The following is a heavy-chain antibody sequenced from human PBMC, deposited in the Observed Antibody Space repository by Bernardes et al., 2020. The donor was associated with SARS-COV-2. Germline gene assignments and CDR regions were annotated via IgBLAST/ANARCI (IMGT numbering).Heavy chain of an antibody. CDR1: GDGVSTNSAA. CDR2: TYYRSKWYN. V-gene: IGHV6-1*01. CDR3: AREAADAFDI. D-gene: IGHD6-25*01. J-gene: IGHJ3*02. Sequence: SQTLSLTGAISGDGVSTNSAAWNWIRQSPSRGLEWLGRTYYRSKWYNDYAVSVKSRMTINPDTSKNQFSLHLNSVTPEDTAVYYCAREAADAFDIWGQGTMVTVSS.